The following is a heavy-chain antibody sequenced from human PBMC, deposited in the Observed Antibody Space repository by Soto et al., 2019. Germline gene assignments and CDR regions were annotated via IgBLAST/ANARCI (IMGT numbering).Heavy chain of an antibody. CDR3: ARDVGTGTTDAFDI. CDR1: GYTFTSYD. D-gene: IGHD1-1*01. V-gene: IGHV1-8*01. J-gene: IGHJ3*02. CDR2: MNPNSGNT. Sequence: ASVKVSCKASGYTFTSYDINWVRQATGQGLEWMGWMNPNSGNTGYAQKFQGRVTMTTDTSTSTAYMELRSLRSDDTAVYYCARDVGTGTTDAFDIWGQGTMVTVSS.